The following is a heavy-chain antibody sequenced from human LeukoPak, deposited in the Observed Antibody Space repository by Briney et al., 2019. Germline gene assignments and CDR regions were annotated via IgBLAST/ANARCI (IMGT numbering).Heavy chain of an antibody. CDR1: GFTVSSNY. CDR2: IHSGGST. D-gene: IGHD3-16*01. Sequence: GGSLRLSCAASGFTVSSNYMSWVRQAPGKGLEWVSVIHSGGSTYYADSMKGRFTISRDNSKNTLYLQMNSLRAEDTAVYYCASPGVDYGDYSYGMDVWGQGTTVTVSS. CDR3: ASPGVDYGDYSYGMDV. J-gene: IGHJ6*02. V-gene: IGHV3-66*01.